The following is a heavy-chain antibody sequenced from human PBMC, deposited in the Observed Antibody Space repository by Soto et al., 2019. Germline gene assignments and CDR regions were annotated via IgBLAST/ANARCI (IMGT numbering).Heavy chain of an antibody. Sequence: LILSCAASGFSFSDSAMSWVRQAPGQGLEWVSVISESGGSTHYADSVRGRFTVSRDNSKNSLSLRMNSLRDEDTAVYFCAKRSPYSSGWYSPIFDYWGQGALVTVSS. CDR3: AKRSPYSSGWYSPIFDY. CDR1: GFSFSDSA. V-gene: IGHV3-23*01. J-gene: IGHJ4*02. CDR2: ISESGGST. D-gene: IGHD6-13*01.